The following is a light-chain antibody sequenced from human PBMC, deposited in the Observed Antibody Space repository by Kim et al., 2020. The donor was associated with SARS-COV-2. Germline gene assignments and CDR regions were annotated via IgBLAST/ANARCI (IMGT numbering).Light chain of an antibody. J-gene: IGLJ3*02. V-gene: IGLV6-57*02. Sequence: KTVTISCTGSSGSIASNYVQWYQQRPGSAPTTVIYEDNQRPSGVPDRFSGSIDSSSNYASLTISGLKTEDEADYYCQSYDSSNQGVFGGGTQLTVL. CDR1: SGSIASNY. CDR2: EDN. CDR3: QSYDSSNQGV.